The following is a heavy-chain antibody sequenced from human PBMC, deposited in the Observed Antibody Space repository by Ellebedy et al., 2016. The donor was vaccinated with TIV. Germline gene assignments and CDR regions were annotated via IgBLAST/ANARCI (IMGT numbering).Heavy chain of an antibody. CDR3: AADPGHMVRGVSAFDI. J-gene: IGHJ3*02. CDR2: IVVGSGNT. V-gene: IGHV1-58*02. CDR1: RFTFTSSA. Sequence: SVKVSXKASRFTFTSSAMQWVRQARGQRLEWIGWIVVGSGNTNYAQKFQERVTITRDMSTSTAYMELSSLRSEDTAVYYCAADPGHMVRGVSAFDIWGQGTMVTVSS. D-gene: IGHD3-10*01.